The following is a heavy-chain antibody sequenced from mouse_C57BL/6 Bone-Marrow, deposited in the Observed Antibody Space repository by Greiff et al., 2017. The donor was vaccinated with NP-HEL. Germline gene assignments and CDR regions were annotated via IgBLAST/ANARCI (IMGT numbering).Heavy chain of an antibody. V-gene: IGHV2-2*01. Sequence: VQGVESGPGLVQPSQSLSITCTVSGFSLTSYGVHWVRQSPGKGLEWLGVIWSGGSTDYNAAFISRLSISKDNSKSQVFFKMNSLQADDTAIYYCARNWGLRRDWYFDVWGTGTTVTVSS. CDR1: GFSLTSYG. CDR2: IWSGGST. CDR3: ARNWGLRRDWYFDV. J-gene: IGHJ1*03. D-gene: IGHD2-4*01.